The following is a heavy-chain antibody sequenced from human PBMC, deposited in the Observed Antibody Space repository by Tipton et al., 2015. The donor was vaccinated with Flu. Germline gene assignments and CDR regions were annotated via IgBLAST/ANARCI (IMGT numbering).Heavy chain of an antibody. CDR3: ARGSGSGTFLIFDL. J-gene: IGHJ4*02. CDR1: GGSLSSYY. V-gene: IGHV4-4*07. D-gene: IGHD3-10*01. Sequence: GLVKPSETLSLTCSVSGGSLSSYYWGWIRQPAGKGLEWIGRIYSSGTTKYNASLKSRVTMSVDPSKNQFSLRLNSVTAADTALYYCARGSGSGTFLIFDLWGQGTLVTVSS. CDR2: IYSSGTT.